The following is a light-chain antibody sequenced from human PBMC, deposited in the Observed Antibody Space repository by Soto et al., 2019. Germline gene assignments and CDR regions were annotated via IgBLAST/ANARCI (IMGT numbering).Light chain of an antibody. CDR3: QQYNKWPPIT. CDR1: QSVSSN. J-gene: IGKJ5*01. V-gene: IGKV3-15*01. Sequence: EIPMRKCAANVSVYAGERATLSCRASQSVSSNLAWYQQKPGQASRLLIYGASTRATGVPARFSGSGSGTEFTLTISSLQSEDFAVYYCQQYNKWPPITFGQGTRLEIK. CDR2: GAS.